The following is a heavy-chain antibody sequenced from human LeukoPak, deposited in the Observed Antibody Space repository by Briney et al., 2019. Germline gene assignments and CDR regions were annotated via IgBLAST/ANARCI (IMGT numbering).Heavy chain of an antibody. CDR1: GFTFSNYW. CDR3: ARAQSGYCSDGSCYSLGY. D-gene: IGHD2-15*01. Sequence: PGGSLRLSCEASGFTFSNYWMHWVRQAPGKGLVWVSRINSDGSSTSYADSVKGRFTISRDNAKNTLYLQMNSLRAEDTAVYYCARAQSGYCSDGSCYSLGYWGQGTLVTVSS. J-gene: IGHJ4*02. CDR2: INSDGSST. V-gene: IGHV3-74*01.